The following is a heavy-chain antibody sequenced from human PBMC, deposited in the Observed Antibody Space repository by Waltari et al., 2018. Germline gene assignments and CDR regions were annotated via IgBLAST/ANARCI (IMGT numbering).Heavy chain of an antibody. D-gene: IGHD1-26*01. Sequence: EVQLVESGGGLVQPGGSLRLSCAASGFTFSSCGMHWFRQAPGKGLVWVSRINSDGSSTSYADAVKGRFTISRDNAKNTLYLQMNSLRAEDTAVYYCASARYSGTYYNDYWGQGMLVTVSP. CDR1: GFTFSSCG. CDR3: ASARYSGTYYNDY. V-gene: IGHV3-74*01. J-gene: IGHJ4*02. CDR2: INSDGSST.